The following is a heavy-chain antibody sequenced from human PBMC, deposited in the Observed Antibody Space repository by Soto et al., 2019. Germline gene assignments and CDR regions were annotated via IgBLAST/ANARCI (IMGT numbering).Heavy chain of an antibody. CDR2: IFYSGST. Sequence: QVQLQESGPGLVKPSQTLSLTCSVSGGSINSGGYYWTWIRQHPGKGLEWIGNIFYSGSTSYNPSLKSRLTISIGTSKTHFSLKLSSVTAADTAVYYCARNSISKKIDYWGQGTLVTVSS. CDR3: ARNSISKKIDY. CDR1: GGSINSGGYY. J-gene: IGHJ4*02. V-gene: IGHV4-31*03. D-gene: IGHD3-22*01.